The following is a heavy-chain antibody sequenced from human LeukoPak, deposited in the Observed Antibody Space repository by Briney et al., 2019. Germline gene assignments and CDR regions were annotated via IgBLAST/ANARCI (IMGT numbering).Heavy chain of an antibody. CDR3: AKGGSSGWKDYFDY. D-gene: IGHD6-19*01. CDR1: GFTFSSYA. J-gene: IGHJ4*02. Sequence: GGSLRLSCAASGFTFSSYAMSWVRQAPGKGLEWVSAISVSGGSTYYAGSVKGRFTISRDNSKNTLFLQMNSLRAEDAAVYYCAKGGSSGWKDYFDYWGQGTLVTVSS. CDR2: ISVSGGST. V-gene: IGHV3-23*01.